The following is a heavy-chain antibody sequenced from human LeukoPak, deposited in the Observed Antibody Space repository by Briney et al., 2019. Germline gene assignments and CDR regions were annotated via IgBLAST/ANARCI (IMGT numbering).Heavy chain of an antibody. D-gene: IGHD6-13*01. CDR3: AREVYSSSRPADAFDI. CDR2: IMQDGSEK. V-gene: IGHV3-7*01. CDR1: GFTFSTYW. J-gene: IGHJ3*02. Sequence: PEGSLRLSCLGSGFTFSTYWMSWVRQAPGKGPEWVANIMQDGSEKNYVDSVKGRFTISRDNARNSLYLQMSSLGAEDTAVYYCAREVYSSSRPADAFDIWGQGTVVTVSS.